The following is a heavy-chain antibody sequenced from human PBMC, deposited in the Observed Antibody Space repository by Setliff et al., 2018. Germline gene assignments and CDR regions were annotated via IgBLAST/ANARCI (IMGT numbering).Heavy chain of an antibody. CDR2: IKQDGSEK. Sequence: ETLSLTCTVSGDSISSYYWSWIRQPPGKGLEWVANIKQDGSEKYYVDSVKGRFTISRDNAKNSLYLQMNSLRAEDTAVYYCARNWVTAQHYYYGMDVWGQGTTVTVSS. J-gene: IGHJ6*02. D-gene: IGHD2-21*02. CDR3: ARNWVTAQHYYYGMDV. CDR1: GDSISSYY. V-gene: IGHV3-7*01.